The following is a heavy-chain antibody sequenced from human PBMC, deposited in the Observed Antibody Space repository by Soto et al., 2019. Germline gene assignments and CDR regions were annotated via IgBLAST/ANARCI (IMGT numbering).Heavy chain of an antibody. CDR3: ARSHSSGWRNWFDP. CDR1: GGSISSGGYY. CDR2: IYYSGST. J-gene: IGHJ5*02. Sequence: QVQLQESGPGLVKPSQTLSLTCTASGGSISSGGYYWSWIRQHPGKGLEWIGYIYYSGSTYYNPSLKSRVTISVDTSKNQFSLKLSSVTAADTAVYYCARSHSSGWRNWFDPWGQGTLVTVSS. V-gene: IGHV4-31*03. D-gene: IGHD6-19*01.